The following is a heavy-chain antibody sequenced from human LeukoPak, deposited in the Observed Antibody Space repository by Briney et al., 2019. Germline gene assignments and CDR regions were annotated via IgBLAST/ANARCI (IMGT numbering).Heavy chain of an antibody. CDR1: GFTFSSYG. CDR3: ARGPGPLYWYFDL. D-gene: IGHD1-14*01. V-gene: IGHV3-33*01. Sequence: GGSLRLSCAASGFTFSSYGMHWVRQAPGKGLEWVAVIWYDRSNKYYADSVKGRFTISRDNSKNTLYLQMNSLRAEDTAVYYCARGPGPLYWYFDLWGRGTLVTVSS. J-gene: IGHJ2*01. CDR2: IWYDRSNK.